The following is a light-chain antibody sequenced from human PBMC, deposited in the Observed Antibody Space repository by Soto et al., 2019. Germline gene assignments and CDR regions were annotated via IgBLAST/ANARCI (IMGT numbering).Light chain of an antibody. CDR2: DAS. J-gene: IGKJ4*01. CDR1: QDISNF. V-gene: IGKV1-33*01. CDR3: QQYDNLPLT. Sequence: DIQMTQSPSSLSASVEDRVTITCQASQDISNFLNWYQQKPGKAPKLLIYDASKLETGVPSRFSGSGSGTAFTFTISSLQPEDVATYYCQQYDNLPLTFGGGTKVEIK.